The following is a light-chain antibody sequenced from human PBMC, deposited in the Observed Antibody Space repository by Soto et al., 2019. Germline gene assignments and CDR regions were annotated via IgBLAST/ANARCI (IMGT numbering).Light chain of an antibody. CDR1: QSVSSN. CDR3: QQYNYWPPIT. J-gene: IGKJ5*01. Sequence: EIVMTQSPATLSVSPGERATLSCRASQSVSSNLAWYQQKPGQAPRLLIYGASTRATGIPARFSGSGSGTEFTLTISSLQSDDVAVYYCQQYNYWPPITFGQGTRLEIK. CDR2: GAS. V-gene: IGKV3-15*01.